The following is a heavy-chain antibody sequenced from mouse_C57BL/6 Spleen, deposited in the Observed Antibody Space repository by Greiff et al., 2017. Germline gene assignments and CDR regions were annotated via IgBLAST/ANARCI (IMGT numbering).Heavy chain of an antibody. V-gene: IGHV1-81*01. Sequence: QVQLQQSGAELARPGASVKLSCKASGYTFTSYGISWVKQRTGQGLEWIGEIYPRSGSTYYNEKFKGKATLTADTSSSTAYMELRSLTSEDSAVYVSAGDYCGSSSRYFAVWGKGTTVTVSS. CDR1: GYTFTSYG. CDR3: AGDYCGSSSRYFAV. CDR2: IYPRSGST. D-gene: IGHD1-1*01. J-gene: IGHJ1*03.